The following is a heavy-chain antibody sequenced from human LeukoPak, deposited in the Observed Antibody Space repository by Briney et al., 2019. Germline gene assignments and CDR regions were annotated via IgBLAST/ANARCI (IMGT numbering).Heavy chain of an antibody. CDR1: GFTFSSYS. CDR3: ARDGRRAVAGTVTNGDY. Sequence: MPGGSLRLSCAASGFTFSSYSMNWVRQAPGKGLEWVPSISSSSSYIYYADSVKGRFTISRDNAKNSLYLQMNSLRAEDTAVYYCARDGRRAVAGTVTNGDYWAREPWSPSPQ. CDR2: ISSSSSYI. V-gene: IGHV3-21*01. D-gene: IGHD6-19*01. J-gene: IGHJ4*02.